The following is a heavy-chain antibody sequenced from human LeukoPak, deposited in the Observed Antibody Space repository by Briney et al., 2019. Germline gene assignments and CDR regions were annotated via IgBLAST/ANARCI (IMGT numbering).Heavy chain of an antibody. Sequence: PGRSLRLSCAASGFTFSSYGMHWVRQAPGKGLEWVAVISYDGSNKYYADSVKGRFTISRGNSKNTLYLQMNSLRAEDTAVYYCAKAHLDYWGQGTLVTVSS. CDR2: ISYDGSNK. CDR3: AKAHLDY. CDR1: GFTFSSYG. V-gene: IGHV3-30*18. J-gene: IGHJ4*02.